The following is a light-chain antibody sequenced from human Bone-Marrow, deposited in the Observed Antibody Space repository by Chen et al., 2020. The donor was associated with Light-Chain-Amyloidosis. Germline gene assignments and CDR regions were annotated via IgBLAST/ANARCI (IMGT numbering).Light chain of an antibody. V-gene: IGLV3-21*02. CDR2: DDI. CDR3: QVWDRSSDRPV. J-gene: IGLJ3*02. Sequence: YVLTQPSSVSVAPGQTATIACGGNNIGSTSVHWYQQTPGQAPLLVVYDDIDRPSGIPERLSGSNSGNTATLTISRVEAGDEADYYCQVWDRSSDRPVFGGGTKLTVL. CDR1: NIGSTS.